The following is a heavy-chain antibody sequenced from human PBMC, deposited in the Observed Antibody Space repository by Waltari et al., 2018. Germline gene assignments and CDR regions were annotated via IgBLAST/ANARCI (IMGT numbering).Heavy chain of an antibody. Sequence: QVQLQESGPGLVKPSETLSLTCAVSGYSISSGYYWGWIRQPPGKGLEWIGSIYHSGSTYYNPSLKIRVTISVDTSKNQFSLKLSSVTAADTAVYYCARLIIDYGGNSAFDYFDYWGQGTLVTVSS. CDR2: IYHSGST. V-gene: IGHV4-38-2*01. CDR3: ARLIIDYGGNSAFDYFDY. D-gene: IGHD4-17*01. CDR1: GYSISSGYY. J-gene: IGHJ4*02.